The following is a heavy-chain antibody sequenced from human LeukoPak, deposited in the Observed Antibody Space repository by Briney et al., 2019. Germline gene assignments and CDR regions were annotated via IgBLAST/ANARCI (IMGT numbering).Heavy chain of an antibody. Sequence: SETLSLTCAVYGGSFSGYYWSWIRQPPGKGLEWIGEINHSGSTNYNPSLKSRVTISVDTSKNQFSLKLSSVTAADTAVYYCANGVPPRYWGQGTLVTVSS. D-gene: IGHD5-24*01. J-gene: IGHJ4*02. CDR3: ANGVPPRY. V-gene: IGHV4-34*01. CDR1: GGSFSGYY. CDR2: INHSGST.